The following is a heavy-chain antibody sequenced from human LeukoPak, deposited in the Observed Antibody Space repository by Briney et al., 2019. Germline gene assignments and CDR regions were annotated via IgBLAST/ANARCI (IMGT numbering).Heavy chain of an antibody. CDR1: GVSISSGSNY. D-gene: IGHD1-14*01. CDR3: AGHRGYYYYYYMDV. Sequence: SETLSLTCSVSGVSISSGSNYWGWIRQPPGKTLEWIGSIYSSGSTYYNSSLKSRVIILIDTSKNHFSLTLSSVTTADTAVYYCAGHRGYYYYYYMDVWGKGTTVTISS. J-gene: IGHJ6*03. CDR2: IYSSGST. V-gene: IGHV4-39*07.